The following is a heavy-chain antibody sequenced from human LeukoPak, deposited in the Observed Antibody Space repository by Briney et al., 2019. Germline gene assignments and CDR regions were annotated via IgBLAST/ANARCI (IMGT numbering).Heavy chain of an antibody. D-gene: IGHD6-13*01. CDR3: ARGGHSSSWKYYFDY. Sequence: SETLSLTCTVSGGSISSYYWSWIRQPAGKGLEWIGRIYTSGSTNYNPSLKSRVTMSVDTSKNQFSLKLSSVTAADTAVYYYARGGHSSSWKYYFDYWGQGTLVTVSS. V-gene: IGHV4-4*07. CDR1: GGSISSYY. J-gene: IGHJ4*02. CDR2: IYTSGST.